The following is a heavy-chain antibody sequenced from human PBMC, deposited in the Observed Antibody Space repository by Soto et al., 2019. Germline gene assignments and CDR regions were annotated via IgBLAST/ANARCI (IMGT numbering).Heavy chain of an antibody. CDR2: MYHSGST. V-gene: IGHV4-59*01. CDR3: ARDLWGYCGTDCYPLDV. CDR1: GGSISSYD. J-gene: IGHJ6*02. D-gene: IGHD2-21*02. Sequence: SETLSLTCSVSGGSISSYDWSWIRQPPGKGLEWIGYMYHSGSTYYNPSLKSRVTISVDTSKNQFSLKLNSVTAADTAVYYCARDLWGYCGTDCYPLDVWGQGTTATVSS.